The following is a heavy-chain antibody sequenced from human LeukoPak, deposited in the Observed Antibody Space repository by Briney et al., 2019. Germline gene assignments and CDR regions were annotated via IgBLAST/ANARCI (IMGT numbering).Heavy chain of an antibody. CDR1: GYTFTSCA. CDR3: ARDGGYSYVTYYYYGMDV. D-gene: IGHD5-18*01. CDR2: INAGNGNT. Sequence: ASVKVSCKASGYTFTSCAMHWVRQAPGQRLEWMGWINAGNGNTKYSQKFQGRVTITRDTSASTAYMELSSLRSEDTAVYYCARDGGYSYVTYYYYGMDVWGQGTTVTVSS. J-gene: IGHJ6*02. V-gene: IGHV1-3*01.